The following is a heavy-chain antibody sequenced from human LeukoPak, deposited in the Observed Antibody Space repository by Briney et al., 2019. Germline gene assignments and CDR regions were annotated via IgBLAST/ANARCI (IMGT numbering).Heavy chain of an antibody. D-gene: IGHD4-11*01. CDR3: ARSSSNYYYYYYMDV. CDR1: GGTFSSYA. Sequence: SVEVSCKASGGTFSSYAISWVRQAPGQGLEWMGGIIPIFGTANYAQKFQGRVTITTDESTSTAYMELSSLRSEDTAVYYCARSSSNYYYYYYMDVWGKGTTVTVSS. J-gene: IGHJ6*03. V-gene: IGHV1-69*05. CDR2: IIPIFGTA.